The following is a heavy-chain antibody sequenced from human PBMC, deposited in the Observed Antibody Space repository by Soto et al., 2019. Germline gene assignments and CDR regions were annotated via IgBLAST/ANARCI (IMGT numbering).Heavy chain of an antibody. Sequence: LRLSCAASGFTFSSYAMSWVRQAPGKGLEWVSAISGSGGSTYYADSVKGRFTISRDNSKNTLYLQMNSLRAEDTAVYYCAKALSSSSSYNWFDPWGQGTLVTVSS. D-gene: IGHD6-13*01. V-gene: IGHV3-23*01. CDR1: GFTFSSYA. CDR3: AKALSSSSSYNWFDP. CDR2: ISGSGGST. J-gene: IGHJ5*02.